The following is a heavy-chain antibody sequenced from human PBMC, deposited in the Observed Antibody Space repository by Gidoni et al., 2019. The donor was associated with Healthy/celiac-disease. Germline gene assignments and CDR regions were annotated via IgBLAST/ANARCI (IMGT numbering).Heavy chain of an antibody. D-gene: IGHD1-20*01. Sequence: QVQLVESGGGVVQPGRSLRLSCAAPGFTFSSYAMHWVRQAPGKGLEGVAVISYDGSNKYYADSVKGRFTISRDNSKNTLYLQMNSLRAEDTAVYYCARGFRYGFDYWGQGTLVTVSS. V-gene: IGHV3-30-3*01. CDR1: GFTFSSYA. CDR3: ARGFRYGFDY. CDR2: ISYDGSNK. J-gene: IGHJ4*02.